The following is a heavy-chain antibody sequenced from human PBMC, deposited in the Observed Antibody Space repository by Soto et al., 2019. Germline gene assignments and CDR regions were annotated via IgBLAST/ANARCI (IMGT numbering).Heavy chain of an antibody. CDR1: GYTHTELS. CDR2: FDPEDGET. CDR3: ATDARSITYYYDSSGYYYFDY. V-gene: IGHV1-24*01. Sequence: ASVKVACKSSGYTHTELSMHWLRLAPGKGLEWMGGFDPEDGETIYAQKFQGRVTMTEDTSTDTAYMELSSLRSEDTAVYYCATDARSITYYYDSSGYYYFDYWGQGTLVTVSS. J-gene: IGHJ4*02. D-gene: IGHD3-22*01.